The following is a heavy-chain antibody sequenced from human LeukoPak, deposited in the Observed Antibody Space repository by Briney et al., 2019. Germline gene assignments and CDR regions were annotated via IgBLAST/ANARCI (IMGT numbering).Heavy chain of an antibody. CDR3: AKEVYGDSTGGRFQN. Sequence: GGSLRLSCAASGFTFRRYAMSWVRQAPGKGLEWVSGISGSGGSTYYADSVKGRFTISRDNSKNTLYLQMNSLRAEDTAVYYCAKEVYGDSTGGRFQNWGQGTLVTVSS. J-gene: IGHJ1*01. CDR2: ISGSGGST. V-gene: IGHV3-23*01. CDR1: GFTFRRYA. D-gene: IGHD4-17*01.